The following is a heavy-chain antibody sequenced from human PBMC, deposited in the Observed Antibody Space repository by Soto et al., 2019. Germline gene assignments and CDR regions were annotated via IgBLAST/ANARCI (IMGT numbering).Heavy chain of an antibody. V-gene: IGHV4-31*03. J-gene: IGHJ5*02. D-gene: IGHD2-2*02. CDR1: GGSISSGGYY. Sequence: PXETLSLTCTVSGGSISSGGYYWSWIRQHPGKGLEWIGYIYYSGSTYYNPSLKSRVTISVDTSKNQFSLKLSSVTAADTAVYYCARDQIVVPAAIPGGWFDHWGQGTLVTVSS. CDR2: IYYSGST. CDR3: ARDQIVVPAAIPGGWFDH.